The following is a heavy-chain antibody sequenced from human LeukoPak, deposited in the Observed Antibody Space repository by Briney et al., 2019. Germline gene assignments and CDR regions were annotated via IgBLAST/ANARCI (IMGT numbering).Heavy chain of an antibody. CDR3: ARHGGTRITLVEVYYFDY. V-gene: IGHV4-39*01. Sequence: PSETLSLTCTVSGDSINNNNYYWGWIRQPPGKGLEWIGNIYYTGGTNYSPSLKSRVTISVDTSKNQFSLNLSSVTAADTAVYYCARHGGTRITLVEVYYFDYWGQGTLVTVSS. CDR1: GDSINNNNYY. J-gene: IGHJ4*02. D-gene: IGHD4-11*01. CDR2: IYYTGGT.